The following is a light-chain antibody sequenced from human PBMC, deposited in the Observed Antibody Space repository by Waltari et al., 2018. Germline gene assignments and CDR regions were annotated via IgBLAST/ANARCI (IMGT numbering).Light chain of an antibody. Sequence: DIQMTKSPSSLSPSVGDRVAITCRASQSITSRLNWYQQKPGKAPKVLTYAASSLQSGVPSRFSGSGSGTDFTLTISSLQPEDFAIYYCQQSYSSPWTFAQGTKVEIK. CDR3: QQSYSSPWT. V-gene: IGKV1-39*01. J-gene: IGKJ1*01. CDR2: AAS. CDR1: QSITSR.